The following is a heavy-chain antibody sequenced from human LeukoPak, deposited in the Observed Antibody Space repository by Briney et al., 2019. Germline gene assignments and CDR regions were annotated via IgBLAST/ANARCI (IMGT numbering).Heavy chain of an antibody. J-gene: IGHJ5*02. Sequence: GGSLRLSCVASGFTFSSRDWMTWVRQAPGKGLEWVAFIRYDGSNKYYADSVKGRFTISRDNSKNTLYLQMNSLRAEDTAVYYCARVRGLRFLEWLRDHISRWFDPWGQGTLVTVSS. D-gene: IGHD3-3*01. V-gene: IGHV3-30*02. CDR3: ARVRGLRFLEWLRDHISRWFDP. CDR2: IRYDGSNK. CDR1: GFTFSSRDW.